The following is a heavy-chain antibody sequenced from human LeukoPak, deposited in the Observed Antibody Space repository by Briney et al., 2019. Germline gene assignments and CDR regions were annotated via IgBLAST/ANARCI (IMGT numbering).Heavy chain of an antibody. Sequence: RASVKVSCKASGGTFSSYAISWGRQAPGQGLEWMGGIIPIFGTANYAQKFQGRVTITTDESTSTAYMELSSLRSEDTAVYYCARGPTYYYDSSGYYYPDYWGQGTLVTVSS. CDR1: GGTFSSYA. CDR2: IIPIFGTA. D-gene: IGHD3-22*01. CDR3: ARGPTYYYDSSGYYYPDY. J-gene: IGHJ4*02. V-gene: IGHV1-69*05.